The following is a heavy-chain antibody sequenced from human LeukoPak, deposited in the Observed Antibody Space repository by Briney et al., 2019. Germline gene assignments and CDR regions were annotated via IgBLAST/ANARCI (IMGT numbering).Heavy chain of an antibody. D-gene: IGHD6-19*01. Sequence: GGSLRLSCAASGFTFSSYAMHWVRQAPGKGLEWVAVISYDGSNNYYADSVKGRFTISSDNSKNTLYLQMKSLRAEDTAVYYCARARGYSSGWYDYWGQGTLVTVSS. V-gene: IGHV3-30*14. CDR3: ARARGYSSGWYDY. J-gene: IGHJ4*02. CDR2: ISYDGSNN. CDR1: GFTFSSYA.